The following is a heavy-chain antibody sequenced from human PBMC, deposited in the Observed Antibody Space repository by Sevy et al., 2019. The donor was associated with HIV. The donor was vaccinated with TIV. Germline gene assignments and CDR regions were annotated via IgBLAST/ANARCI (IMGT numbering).Heavy chain of an antibody. CDR3: ARAAGGIAVAGTADY. D-gene: IGHD6-19*01. CDR2: IKQDGSEK. Sequence: GGSLRLSCAASGFTFSSYWMSWVRQAPGKGLEWVANIKQDGSEKYYVDSVKDRFTISRDNAKNSLYLQMNSLRAEDTAVYYCARAAGGIAVAGTADYWGQGTLVTVSS. V-gene: IGHV3-7*01. J-gene: IGHJ4*02. CDR1: GFTFSSYW.